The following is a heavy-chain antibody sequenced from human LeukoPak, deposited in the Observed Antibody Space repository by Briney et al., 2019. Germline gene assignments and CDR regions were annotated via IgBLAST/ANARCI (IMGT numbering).Heavy chain of an antibody. CDR1: GFIVNSND. Sequence: PGGSLRLSCAASGFIVNSNDMSWVRQAPGKGLEWVSVIYSGGSTYYDDSVKGRFTISRDNTKNTLYLQMNSLRAEDTAVYYCSTMRYYGMDVWGKGTTVTVSS. CDR3: STMRYYGMDV. V-gene: IGHV3-53*01. J-gene: IGHJ6*04. D-gene: IGHD3-22*01. CDR2: IYSGGST.